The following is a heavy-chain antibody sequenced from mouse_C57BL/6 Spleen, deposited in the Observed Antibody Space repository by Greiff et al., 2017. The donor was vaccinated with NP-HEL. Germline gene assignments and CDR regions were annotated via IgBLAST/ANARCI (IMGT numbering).Heavy chain of an antibody. J-gene: IGHJ3*01. CDR2: INPGSGGT. D-gene: IGHD1-1*01. CDR1: GYAFTNYL. CDR3: ARDTTVAPFAY. V-gene: IGHV1-54*01. Sequence: VQLQQSGAELVRPGTSVKVSCKASGYAFTNYLIEWVKQRPGQGLEWIGVINPGSGGTNYNEKFKGKATLTADKSSSTAYMQLSSLTSEDSAVYFCARDTTVAPFAYWGQGTLVTVSA.